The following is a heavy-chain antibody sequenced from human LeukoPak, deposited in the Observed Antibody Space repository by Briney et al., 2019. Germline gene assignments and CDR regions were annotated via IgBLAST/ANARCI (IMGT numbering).Heavy chain of an antibody. CDR3: ASMPYDFWSGYGYYYMDV. D-gene: IGHD3-3*01. V-gene: IGHV4-30-4*08. CDR2: IYYSGST. CDR1: GGSISSGDYY. Sequence: SQTLSLTCTVSGGSISSGDYYWSWIRQPPGKGLESIGYIYYSGSTYYNPSLKSRVTISVDTSKNQFSLKLSSVTAADTAVYYCASMPYDFWSGYGYYYMDVRGKGTTVTVSS. J-gene: IGHJ6*03.